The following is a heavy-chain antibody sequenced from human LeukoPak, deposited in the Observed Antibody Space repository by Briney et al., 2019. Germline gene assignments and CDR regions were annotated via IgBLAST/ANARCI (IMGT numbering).Heavy chain of an antibody. V-gene: IGHV1-2*02. Sequence: ASVKVSCKASGYTFTGYYMHWVRQAPGQGLEWMGWINPNSGGTNYAQKFQGRVTMTRDTSISTAYMELSRLRFDDTAVYYCAREQYCGGDCYPDYWGQGTLVTVSS. CDR1: GYTFTGYY. CDR3: AREQYCGGDCYPDY. D-gene: IGHD2-21*02. CDR2: INPNSGGT. J-gene: IGHJ4*02.